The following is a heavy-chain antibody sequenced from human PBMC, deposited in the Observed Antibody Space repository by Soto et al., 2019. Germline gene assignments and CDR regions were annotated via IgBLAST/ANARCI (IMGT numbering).Heavy chain of an antibody. Sequence: EVQLLESGGGLVQPGGSLRLSCAASGFTFSSYAMSWVRQAPGKGLQWVSSISGSGGSTYYADSVKGRFTISRDNSKNTLYLQMNSLGDEDTALYYCAKGSTRGSSWYAGNWCDPWGQGNLVAVSS. D-gene: IGHD6-13*01. CDR2: ISGSGGST. CDR1: GFTFSSYA. CDR3: AKGSTRGSSWYAGNWCDP. V-gene: IGHV3-23*01. J-gene: IGHJ5*02.